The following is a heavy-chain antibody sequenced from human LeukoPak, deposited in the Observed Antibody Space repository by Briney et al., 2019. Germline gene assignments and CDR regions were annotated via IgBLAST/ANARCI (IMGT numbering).Heavy chain of an antibody. V-gene: IGHV4-39*01. J-gene: IGHJ4*02. CDR3: ARTNAGGIAAAGTCFDY. Sequence: PSETLSLTCTVSGGSISGNSYFWAWIRQPPGKGLEWVGSIYYSGSTYYNPSLQSRVTISVDTSKNQFSLKLSSVTAADTAVYYCARTNAGGIAAAGTCFDYWGQGTLVTVSS. D-gene: IGHD6-13*01. CDR2: IYYSGST. CDR1: GGSISGNSYF.